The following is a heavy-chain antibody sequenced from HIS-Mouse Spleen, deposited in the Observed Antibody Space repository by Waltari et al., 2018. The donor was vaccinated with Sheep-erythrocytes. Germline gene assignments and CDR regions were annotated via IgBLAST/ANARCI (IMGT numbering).Heavy chain of an antibody. CDR3: AREVGEDYYYYYGMDV. CDR2: IYYSGRT. Sequence: QLQLQESGPGLVKPSETLSLTCTVSGGSISSSSYYWGWIRQPPGKGLEWIGSIYYSGRTYYNPSLKSRVTISVDPSKNQFSLKLSSVTAADTAVYYCAREVGEDYYYYYGMDVWGQGTTVTVSS. V-gene: IGHV4-39*07. J-gene: IGHJ6*02. CDR1: GGSISSSSYY. D-gene: IGHD3-10*01.